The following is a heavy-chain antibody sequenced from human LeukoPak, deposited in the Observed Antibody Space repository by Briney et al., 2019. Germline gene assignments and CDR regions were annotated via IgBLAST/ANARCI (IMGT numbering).Heavy chain of an antibody. V-gene: IGHV3-30-3*01. CDR1: GFTFSTYP. J-gene: IGHJ1*01. CDR2: IAYDGTIK. CDR3: AKLLAAAEIAEYFQH. Sequence: GGSLRLSCAASGFTFSTYPLHWVRQAPGQGLEWVAVIAYDGTIKLYADSVKGRLTISRDDSKNTLYLQMNSLRAEDTAVYYCAKLLAAAEIAEYFQHWGQGTLVTVSS. D-gene: IGHD6-13*01.